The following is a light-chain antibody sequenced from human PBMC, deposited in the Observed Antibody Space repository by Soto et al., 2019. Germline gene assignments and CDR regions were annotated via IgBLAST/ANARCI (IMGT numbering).Light chain of an antibody. CDR3: QQRSNWLPYT. V-gene: IGKV3-11*01. J-gene: IGKJ2*01. CDR1: QSVSSY. Sequence: EIVLTQSPATLSLSPGERATLSCRASQSVSSYLAWYQQKPDQAPRLLIYDASNRATGIPARFSGSGSGTDFTLTISSLEPEDFAVYYCQQRSNWLPYTFGQGTKLEIK. CDR2: DAS.